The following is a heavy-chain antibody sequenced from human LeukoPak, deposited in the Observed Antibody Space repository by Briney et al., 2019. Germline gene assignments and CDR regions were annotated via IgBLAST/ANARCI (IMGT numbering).Heavy chain of an antibody. CDR2: ISGSGDTT. V-gene: IGHV3-23*01. D-gene: IGHD3-10*01. J-gene: IGHJ5*02. CDR3: AKLSGSGSSYPYNH. Sequence: GGSLRLSCAASGFTFSSYAMSWVRQAPGKGLEWDSFISGSGDTTYYADSVKGRFAISRDTSKNTQYLQMNSLRVEDSAVYYCAKLSGSGSSYPYNHWGQGTLVTVSS. CDR1: GFTFSSYA.